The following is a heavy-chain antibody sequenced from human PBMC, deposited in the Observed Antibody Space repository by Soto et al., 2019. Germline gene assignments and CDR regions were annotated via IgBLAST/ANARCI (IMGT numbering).Heavy chain of an antibody. CDR3: AKDPSTGYADY. CDR1: GFILSNYA. Sequence: PGGSLRLSCAASGFILSNYAMNWVRQAPGKGLEWVSTISKDGANKHYADSVKGRFTISRDVSGNTLYLQMNSLRAEATAVYYCAKDPSTGYADYWGQGTLVTVSS. J-gene: IGHJ4*02. D-gene: IGHD3-9*01. CDR2: ISKDGANK. V-gene: IGHV3-23*01.